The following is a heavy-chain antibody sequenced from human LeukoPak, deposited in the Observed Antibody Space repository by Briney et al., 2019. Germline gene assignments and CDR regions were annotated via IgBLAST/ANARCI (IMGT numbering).Heavy chain of an antibody. D-gene: IGHD1-14*01. Sequence: SETLSLTCTVSGYSISSGYYWGWIRQPPGKGLEWIGSIYHSGSTYYNPSLKSRVTISVDTSKNQFSLKLSSVTAADTAVYYCARAAEPNSGIGDYWGQGTLVTVSS. CDR1: GYSISSGYY. V-gene: IGHV4-38-2*02. CDR3: ARAAEPNSGIGDY. CDR2: IYHSGST. J-gene: IGHJ4*02.